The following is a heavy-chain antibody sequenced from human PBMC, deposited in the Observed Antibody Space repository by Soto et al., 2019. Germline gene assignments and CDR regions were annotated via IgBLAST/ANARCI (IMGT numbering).Heavy chain of an antibody. V-gene: IGHV3-7*05. Sequence: EVQLVESGGNLVQPGGSLRLSCAASGFIFSSYWMTWVRQAPGKGLEWVANIKEDGSERNYVDSVKGRFTISRDNAENSLYLQMNSLSAEDTAVYYCAKQQVGKRVVDYWGQGTLVTVSS. J-gene: IGHJ4*02. CDR2: IKEDGSER. CDR1: GFIFSSYW. CDR3: AKQQVGKRVVDY. D-gene: IGHD6-6*01.